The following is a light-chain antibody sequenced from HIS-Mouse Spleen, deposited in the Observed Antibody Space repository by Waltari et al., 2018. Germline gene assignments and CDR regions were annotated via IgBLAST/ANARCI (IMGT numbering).Light chain of an antibody. Sequence: EIVMTQSPATLSVSPGERATLSCRASQSVSSNLAWYQQKPGQAPRLLNYGASTRATGIPARLSGSGSGTEFTLTISSMQSEDFAVYYCQQYNNWPFTFGGGTKVEIK. CDR1: QSVSSN. J-gene: IGKJ4*01. CDR2: GAS. V-gene: IGKV3-15*01. CDR3: QQYNNWPFT.